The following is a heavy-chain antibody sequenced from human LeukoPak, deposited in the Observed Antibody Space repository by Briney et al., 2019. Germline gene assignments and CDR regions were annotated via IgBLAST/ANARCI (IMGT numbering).Heavy chain of an antibody. CDR1: GYTFTSYA. J-gene: IGHJ4*02. Sequence: GASVKVSCKASGYTFTSYAMHWVRQAPGQRLEWMGWINAGNGNTKYSQKFQGRVTITRDTSASTAYMELSSLRSEDTAVYYCARDSSYYYDSSGYYFDYWGQGTLVTVSS. D-gene: IGHD3-22*01. CDR3: ARDSSYYYDSSGYYFDY. V-gene: IGHV1-3*01. CDR2: INAGNGNT.